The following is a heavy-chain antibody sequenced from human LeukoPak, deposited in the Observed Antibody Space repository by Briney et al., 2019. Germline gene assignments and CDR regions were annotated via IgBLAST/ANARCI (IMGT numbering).Heavy chain of an antibody. D-gene: IGHD5-18*01. CDR1: GFTFSSYE. Sequence: GGSLRLSCAASGFTFSSYEMNWVRQAPGKGRGWVSYISSSGSTIYYADSVKGRFTISRDNAKNSLYLQMKSLRAEDTAVYHCATSRGSSYGYRALELPPSPVDWGQGTLVTVSS. CDR2: ISSSGSTI. V-gene: IGHV3-48*03. J-gene: IGHJ4*02. CDR3: ATSRGSSYGYRALELPPSPVD.